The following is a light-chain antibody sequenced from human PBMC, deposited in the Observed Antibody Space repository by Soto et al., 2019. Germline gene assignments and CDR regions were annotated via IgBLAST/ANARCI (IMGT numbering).Light chain of an antibody. CDR2: AAS. CDR3: QQSYSTPRVT. J-gene: IGKJ5*01. V-gene: IGKV1-39*01. Sequence: DIQMTQSPSSLSASVGDRVTITCRASQSISSYLNWYQQKPGKAPKLLIYAASSLQSGVPSRFSGSGSGTEFTLTISSLQPEDFATYYCQQSYSTPRVTFSQGTRLEIK. CDR1: QSISSY.